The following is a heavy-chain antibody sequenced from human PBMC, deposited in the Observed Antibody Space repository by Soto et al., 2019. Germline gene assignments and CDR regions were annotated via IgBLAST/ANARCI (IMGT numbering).Heavy chain of an antibody. J-gene: IGHJ4*02. Sequence: QVQLVESGGGVVQPGRSLRLSCAASGFTFSSYAMHWVRQAPGKGLEWVAVISYDGSNKYYADSVKGRFTISRDNSKNTLYLQMNSLRVEDTAVYYCARVPSSSGRAHFDYWGQGTLVTVYS. CDR2: ISYDGSNK. CDR1: GFTFSSYA. D-gene: IGHD2-15*01. CDR3: ARVPSSSGRAHFDY. V-gene: IGHV3-30-3*01.